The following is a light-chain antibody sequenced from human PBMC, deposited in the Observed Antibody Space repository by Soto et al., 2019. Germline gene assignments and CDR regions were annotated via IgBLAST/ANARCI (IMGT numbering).Light chain of an antibody. Sequence: QSALTQPASVSGSPGQSITISCTGTSSDLGTFDFVSWYQHHPGKAPKLVIFEVTSRPSGVSSRFSGSKSGNTASLTISGLQPEDEATYYCLSYSTRNPPVVFGGGTKLTVL. J-gene: IGLJ2*01. CDR2: EVT. V-gene: IGLV2-14*01. CDR3: LSYSTRNPPVV. CDR1: SSDLGTFDF.